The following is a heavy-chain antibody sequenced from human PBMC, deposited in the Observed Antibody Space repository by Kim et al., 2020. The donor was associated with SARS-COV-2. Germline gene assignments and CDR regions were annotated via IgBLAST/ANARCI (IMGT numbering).Heavy chain of an antibody. Sequence: YWGWLRQPPGKGLEWIGSIYYRGSTYYNPALKGRVTLSVDTSTNHFSLKLNSVTAADTAVYYCARLGSPEGHFDSWGQGTLVTVSS. CDR1: Y. D-gene: IGHD3-10*01. V-gene: IGHV4-39*02. J-gene: IGHJ4*02. CDR2: IYYRGST. CDR3: ARLGSPEGHFDS.